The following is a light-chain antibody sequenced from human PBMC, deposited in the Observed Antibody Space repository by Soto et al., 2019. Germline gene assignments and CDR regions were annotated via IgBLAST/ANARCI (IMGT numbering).Light chain of an antibody. CDR3: SSYTSSITRVV. CDR1: SSDVGGYNF. Sequence: QSALTQPASVSGSPGQSITISCTGTSSDVGGYNFVSWYQQHPGKAPKLMIYEVSNRPSGVSNRFSGSKSGNTASLTISGLQGEDEADYYCSSYTSSITRVVFGGGTKLTVL. J-gene: IGLJ2*01. V-gene: IGLV2-14*01. CDR2: EVS.